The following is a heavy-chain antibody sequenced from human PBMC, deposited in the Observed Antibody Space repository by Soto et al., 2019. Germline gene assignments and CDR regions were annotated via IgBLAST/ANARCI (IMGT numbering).Heavy chain of an antibody. CDR3: ARALRYCSSTACYFAFDI. V-gene: IGHV3-49*03. J-gene: IGHJ3*02. CDR2: IRSKAYGGTT. Sequence: SLRLSCAASGFTFGDSAMSWFRQAPGKGLEWGGLIRSKAYGGTTEYAASVKGRFTISRDDSKSIAYMQMNNLKTEDTAVYYCARALRYCSSTACYFAFDIWGRGTLVTV. D-gene: IGHD2-2*01. CDR1: GFTFGDSA.